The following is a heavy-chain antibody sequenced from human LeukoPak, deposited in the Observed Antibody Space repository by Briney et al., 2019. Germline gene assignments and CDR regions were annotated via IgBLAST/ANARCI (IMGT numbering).Heavy chain of an antibody. D-gene: IGHD6-6*01. CDR1: GGSFSGYY. Sequence: SETLSLTCAVYGGSFSGYYWSWIRQPPGKGLEWIGEINHSGSTNYNPSLKSRVTISVDTSKNQFSLKLSSVTAADTAVYYCARHSPIEYSSSDCWGQGTLVTVSS. CDR2: INHSGST. V-gene: IGHV4-34*01. CDR3: ARHSPIEYSSSDC. J-gene: IGHJ4*02.